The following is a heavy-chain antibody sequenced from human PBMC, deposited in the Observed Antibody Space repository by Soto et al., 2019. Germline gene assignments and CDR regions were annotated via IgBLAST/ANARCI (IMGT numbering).Heavy chain of an antibody. CDR2: ISAYNGNT. J-gene: IGHJ4*02. Sequence: QVQLVQSGAEVKKPGASVKVSCKASGYTFTSYGITWVRQAPGQGLEWMGWISAYNGNTKYAQKFQGRATMTTDTSTSTAYMELRTLRSDDTAVYYSARDLAAQIVYYWGQGTLVTVSS. V-gene: IGHV1-18*01. D-gene: IGHD3-22*01. CDR3: ARDLAAQIVYY. CDR1: GYTFTSYG.